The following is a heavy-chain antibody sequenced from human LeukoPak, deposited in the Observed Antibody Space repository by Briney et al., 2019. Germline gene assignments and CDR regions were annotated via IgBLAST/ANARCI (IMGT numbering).Heavy chain of an antibody. V-gene: IGHV4-31*03. CDR2: IYYSGST. CDR3: ARHVGYCRVGSCYPYNWFDP. CDR1: GGSISSGGYY. Sequence: SETLSLTCTVSGGSISSGGYYLSWIRQHPGKGLEWIGYIYYSGSTYYKPSLKSRVTISVDTSKNQFSLKLSSVTAADNDQHDRARHVGYCRVGSCYPYNWFDPWGQGTLVTVSS. D-gene: IGHD2-15*01. J-gene: IGHJ5*02.